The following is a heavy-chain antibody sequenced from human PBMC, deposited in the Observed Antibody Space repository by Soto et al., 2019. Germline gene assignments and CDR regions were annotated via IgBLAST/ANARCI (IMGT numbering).Heavy chain of an antibody. J-gene: IGHJ6*02. CDR3: ARGLVGATTDYYYGMDV. V-gene: IGHV3-64*02. CDR2: ISSNGGST. CDR1: GFTFSSSA. D-gene: IGHD1-26*01. Sequence: EVQLVESGEGLVQPGGSLRLSCAASGFTFSSSAMHWVRQAPGKRLEYVSAISSNGGSTYYADSVKGRFTISRDNSKHTLYLQMGSLRADDMAVYYCARGLVGATTDYYYGMDVLGQGTMVTVSS.